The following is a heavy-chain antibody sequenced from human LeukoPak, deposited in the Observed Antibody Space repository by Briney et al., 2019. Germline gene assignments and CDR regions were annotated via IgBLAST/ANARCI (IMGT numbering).Heavy chain of an antibody. CDR3: ASPYDSSGYYCDAFDI. CDR2: ISAYNGNT. CDR1: DYTFTSYG. J-gene: IGHJ3*02. V-gene: IGHV1-18*01. Sequence: ASVKVSCKASDYTFTSYGISWVRQAPGQGLEWMGWISAYNGNTNYAQKFQGRVTITADKSTSTAYMELSSLRSEDTAVYYCASPYDSSGYYCDAFDIWGQGTMVTVSS. D-gene: IGHD3-22*01.